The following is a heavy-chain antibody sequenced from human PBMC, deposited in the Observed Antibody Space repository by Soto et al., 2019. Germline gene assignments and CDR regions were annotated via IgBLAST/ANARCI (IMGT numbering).Heavy chain of an antibody. CDR1: GFTFSSYA. CDR3: AKEYGSTWIDH. V-gene: IGHV3-23*01. CDR2: ISGSGGST. D-gene: IGHD6-13*01. Sequence: GGSLRLSCAASGFTFSSYAMSWVRQAPGEGLEWVSAISGSGGSTYYADSVKGRFTISRDNSRNTLFLQLNSLRDEDTAVYYCAKEYGSTWIDHWGQGTLVTVSS. J-gene: IGHJ4*02.